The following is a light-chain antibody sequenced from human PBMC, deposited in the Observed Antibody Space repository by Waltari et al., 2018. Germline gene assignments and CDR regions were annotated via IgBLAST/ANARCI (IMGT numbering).Light chain of an antibody. J-gene: IGKJ1*01. CDR2: LGS. CDR3: MQSLQALWT. V-gene: IGKV2-28*01. CDR1: QSLLHNNGYNY. Sequence: QSLLHNNGYNYLDWYLQKPGQSPQLLIYLGSNRASGVPDRFSGSGSGTDFTLEISRVEAEDVGVYYCMQSLQALWTFGQGTKVEIK.